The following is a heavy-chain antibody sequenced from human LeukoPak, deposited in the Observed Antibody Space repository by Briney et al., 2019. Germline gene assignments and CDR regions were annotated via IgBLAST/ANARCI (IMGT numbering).Heavy chain of an antibody. D-gene: IGHD1-26*01. V-gene: IGHV3-23*01. J-gene: IGHJ3*02. CDR3: AKDVRVGATSAYAFDI. CDR1: GFTFSSYG. CDR2: ISGSGGST. Sequence: GGSLRLSCAASGFTFSSYGMSWVRQAPGKGLEWVSAISGSGGSTYYADSVKGRFTISRDNSKNTLYLQMNSLRAEDTAVYYCAKDVRVGATSAYAFDIWGQGTMVTVSS.